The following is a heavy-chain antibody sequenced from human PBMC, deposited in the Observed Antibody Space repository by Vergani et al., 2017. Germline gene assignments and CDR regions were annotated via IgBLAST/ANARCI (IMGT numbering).Heavy chain of an antibody. CDR2: LTGGGGST. D-gene: IGHD5-12*01. CDR1: GFTFSTYD. V-gene: IGHV3-23*01. CDR3: VKDAGGYENFFYS. Sequence: EVQLLESGGSLKQPGGSVRLSCAASGFTFSTYDMHWVRQAPGKGLEGVSALTGGGGSTYYADSFKGRFIISRDNSRDTLYMQMNSLRPEDTATYYCVKDAGGYENFFYSWGQGTLVTVSS. J-gene: IGHJ4*02.